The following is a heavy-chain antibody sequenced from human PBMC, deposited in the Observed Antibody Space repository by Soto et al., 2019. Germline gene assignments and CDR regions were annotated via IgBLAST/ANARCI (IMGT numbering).Heavy chain of an antibody. CDR2: IKQDGSEK. CDR1: GFTFSSYW. Sequence: GGSLRLSCAASGFTFSSYWMSWVRQAPGKGLEWVANIKQDGSEKYYVDSVKGRFTISRDNAKNSLYLQMNSLRAEDTAVYYCAAGYSSSWYVDWGQGTLVTVSS. CDR3: AAGYSSSWYVD. V-gene: IGHV3-7*05. D-gene: IGHD6-13*01. J-gene: IGHJ4*02.